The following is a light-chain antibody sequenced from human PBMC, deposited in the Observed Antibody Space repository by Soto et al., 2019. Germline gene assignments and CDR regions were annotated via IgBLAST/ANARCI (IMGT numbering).Light chain of an antibody. Sequence: IQMTQSQSSLPASVGDRVTITCRASQSIVTYLNWYLQKPGKAPKLLIYAASNLQSGVPSRFSGSGSGTDFTLTISSLQPEDFATYFCQQSYSTPPWTFGQGT. J-gene: IGKJ1*01. CDR2: AAS. V-gene: IGKV1-39*01. CDR1: QSIVTY. CDR3: QQSYSTPPWT.